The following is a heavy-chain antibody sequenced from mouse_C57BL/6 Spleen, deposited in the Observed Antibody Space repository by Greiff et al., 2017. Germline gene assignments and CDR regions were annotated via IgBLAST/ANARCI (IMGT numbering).Heavy chain of an antibody. CDR1: GFTFTDYY. V-gene: IGHV7-3*01. D-gene: IGHD1-1*01. CDR3: ARYYYGSSPFDV. Sequence: EVQLVESGGGLVQPGGSLSLSCAASGFTFTDYYMSWVRQPPGKALEWLGFIRNKANGYTTEYSASVKGRFTISRDNTQSILYLQMNDLRAEDSATYYCARYYYGSSPFDVWGTGTTVTVAS. CDR2: IRNKANGYTT. J-gene: IGHJ1*03.